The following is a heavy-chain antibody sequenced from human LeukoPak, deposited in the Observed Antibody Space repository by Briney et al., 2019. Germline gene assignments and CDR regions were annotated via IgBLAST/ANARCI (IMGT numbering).Heavy chain of an antibody. CDR1: GGSITSYY. J-gene: IGHJ4*02. D-gene: IGHD5-12*01. CDR3: ARRGSGGYDLGYFDY. V-gene: IGHV4-59*08. CDR2: IYYSGST. Sequence: SETLSLTCTVSGGSITSYYWSWIRQPPGKGLEWIGYIYYSGSTDYNPSLKSRVTMSVDTSRNQFSLRLSSVTAADKAVYYCARRGSGGYDLGYFDYWGQGSLVTVSS.